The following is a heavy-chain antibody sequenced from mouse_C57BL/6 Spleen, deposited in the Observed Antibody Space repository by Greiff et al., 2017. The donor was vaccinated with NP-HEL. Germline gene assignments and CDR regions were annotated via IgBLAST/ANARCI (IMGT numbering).Heavy chain of an antibody. D-gene: IGHD4-1*01. CDR1: GFTFSDYG. CDR2: ISSGSSTI. Sequence: EVKLMESGGGLVKPGGSLKLSCAASGFTFSDYGMHWVRQAPEKGLEWVAYISSGSSTIYYADTVKGRFTISRDNAKNTLFLQMTSLRSEDTAMYYCARELGSYYAMDYWGQGTSVTVSS. CDR3: ARELGSYYAMDY. V-gene: IGHV5-17*01. J-gene: IGHJ4*01.